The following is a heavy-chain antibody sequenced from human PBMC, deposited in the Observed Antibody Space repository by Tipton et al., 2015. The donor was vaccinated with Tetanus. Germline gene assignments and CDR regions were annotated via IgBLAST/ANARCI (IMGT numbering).Heavy chain of an antibody. D-gene: IGHD5-18*01. CDR3: ARLPFNGYSYGYSGRARARLFDY. CDR1: GGSISSSSYY. J-gene: IGHJ4*02. CDR2: IYYSGST. Sequence: TLSLTCTVSGGSISSSSYYWGWIRQPPGKGLEWIGSIYYSGSTYYNPSLKSRVTISVDTSKNQFSLKLSSVTAADTAVYYCARLPFNGYSYGYSGRARARLFDYWGQGTLVTVSS. V-gene: IGHV4-39*01.